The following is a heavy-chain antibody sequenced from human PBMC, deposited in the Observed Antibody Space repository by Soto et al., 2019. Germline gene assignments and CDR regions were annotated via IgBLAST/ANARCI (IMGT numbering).Heavy chain of an antibody. CDR1: GFTFSNYW. D-gene: IGHD6-25*01. J-gene: IGHJ4*02. V-gene: IGHV3-7*01. Sequence: GGSLRLSXAASGFTFSNYWMSWVRQAPGKGLEWVANIKQDGSEKNYKDSVKGRLTISRDNSKNTLYLQMGSLRTEDMAVYYCARGRAAYYFDYWGQGALVTVSS. CDR3: ARGRAAYYFDY. CDR2: IKQDGSEK.